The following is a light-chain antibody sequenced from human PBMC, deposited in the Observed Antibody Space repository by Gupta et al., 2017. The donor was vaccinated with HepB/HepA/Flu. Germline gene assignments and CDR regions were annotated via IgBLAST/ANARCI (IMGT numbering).Light chain of an antibody. CDR3: QSYDTSLSEWV. J-gene: IGLJ3*02. CDR1: SSNIGAGYD. V-gene: IGLV1-40*01. Sequence: QSVLTQPPSVSGAPGQRVTISCTRSSSNIGAGYDVHWYQQLPGTAPKLLIYANKNRPSGVPDRFSGSKSCTSASLAITGLQAEDEADYYCQSYDTSLSEWVFGGGTKLTVL. CDR2: ANK.